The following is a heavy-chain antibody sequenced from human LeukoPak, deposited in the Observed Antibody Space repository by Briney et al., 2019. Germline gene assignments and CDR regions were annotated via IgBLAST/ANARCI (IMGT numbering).Heavy chain of an antibody. J-gene: IGHJ6*03. D-gene: IGHD3-10*01. CDR2: IYSGGST. Sequence: GGSLRLSCAASGFTVSSNYMSWVRQAPGKGLEWVSVIYSGGSTYYADSVKGRFTISRDNSKNTLYLQMNSLRAEDTAVYYCASGSSLGYYYYYYMDVWGKGTTVTVSS. CDR1: GFTVSSNY. V-gene: IGHV3-53*01. CDR3: ASGSSLGYYYYYYMDV.